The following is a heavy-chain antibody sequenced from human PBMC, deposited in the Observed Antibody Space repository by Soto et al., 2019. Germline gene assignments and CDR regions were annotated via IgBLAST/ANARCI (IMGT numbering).Heavy chain of an antibody. V-gene: IGHV5-51*01. J-gene: IGHJ6*02. D-gene: IGHD7-27*01. Sequence: PGESLKISCKGSGYSFTSYWIGWVRQMPGKGLEWMGIIYPGDSDTRYSPSFQGQVTISADKSISAAYLQWSSLKASDTAMYYCARHLLTGQYYYYGMDVWGQGTTVTV. CDR1: GYSFTSYW. CDR2: IYPGDSDT. CDR3: ARHLLTGQYYYYGMDV.